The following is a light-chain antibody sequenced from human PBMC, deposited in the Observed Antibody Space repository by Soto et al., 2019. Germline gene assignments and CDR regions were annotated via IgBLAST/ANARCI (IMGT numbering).Light chain of an antibody. CDR3: QHYSSIPYT. Sequence: DIVMTQSPDSLAVSLGERATINCKSSQRGFDNSNTENYLAWFQQKPGQPPRLLISWASTRESVVPDRFSSTRSGTDFTLTIPVLEDADVDVDCGQHYSSIPYTFCQGAKLAIK. J-gene: IGKJ2*01. V-gene: IGKV4-1*01. CDR2: WAS. CDR1: QRGFDNSNTENY.